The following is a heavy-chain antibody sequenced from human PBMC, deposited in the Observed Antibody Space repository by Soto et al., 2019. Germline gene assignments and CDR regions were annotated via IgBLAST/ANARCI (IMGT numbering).Heavy chain of an antibody. J-gene: IGHJ4*02. D-gene: IGHD6-19*01. Sequence: EVQLVESGGGLVQPGGSLRLSCAASGFTFRTYWMHWVRQSPGKGLVWVSRIDAAGSGTTYADAVEGRFTISRDNAKNTLYLQMNSLRAEDTAVYYCAGDQTVTGPSTFDYCGQGTLVTVSS. CDR2: IDAAGSGT. CDR3: AGDQTVTGPSTFDY. CDR1: GFTFRTYW. V-gene: IGHV3-74*03.